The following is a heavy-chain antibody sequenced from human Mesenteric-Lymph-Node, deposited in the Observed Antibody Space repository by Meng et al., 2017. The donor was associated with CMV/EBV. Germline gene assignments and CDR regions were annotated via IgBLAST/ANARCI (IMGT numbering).Heavy chain of an antibody. D-gene: IGHD2-15*01. CDR1: GGTFSSYT. J-gene: IGHJ5*02. V-gene: IGHV1-69*05. CDR2: IIPVFGIT. Sequence: SVKVSCKASGGTFSSYTIRWVRQAPGQGLAWMGGIIPVFGITNYAQKFQGRVTITTDESTSTAYMEVSSLRSEDTAVYYCVGVRCSGNNCLLGWFDPWGQGTLVTVSS. CDR3: VGVRCSGNNCLLGWFDP.